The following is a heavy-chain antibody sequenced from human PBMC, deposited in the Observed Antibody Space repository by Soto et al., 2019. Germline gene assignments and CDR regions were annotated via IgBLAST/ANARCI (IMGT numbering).Heavy chain of an antibody. D-gene: IGHD1-20*01. Sequence: QVQLVQSGAEVKKPGASVKVSCKASGYTFTSYDIHWVRQATGQGLEWMGWMNTNTGTTGYAPKFQGRVTMTRNTSISTAYMELSSLRSEDTAVYYCAREITGKFPNWGQGTLVTVSS. CDR1: GYTFTSYD. CDR2: MNTNTGTT. J-gene: IGHJ4*02. CDR3: AREITGKFPN. V-gene: IGHV1-8*01.